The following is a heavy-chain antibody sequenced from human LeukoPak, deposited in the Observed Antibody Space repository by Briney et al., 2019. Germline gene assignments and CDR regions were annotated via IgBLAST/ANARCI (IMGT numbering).Heavy chain of an antibody. D-gene: IGHD3-10*01. Sequence: GRSLRLSCAASGFTFSSYGMHWVRQAPGKGLEWVAVISYDGSNKYYADSVKGRFTISRDNSKNTLYLQMNSLRAEDTAVYYCSGRYYKMGAFDIWGQGTMVTVSS. CDR3: SGRYYKMGAFDI. J-gene: IGHJ3*02. CDR1: GFTFSSYG. CDR2: ISYDGSNK. V-gene: IGHV3-30*03.